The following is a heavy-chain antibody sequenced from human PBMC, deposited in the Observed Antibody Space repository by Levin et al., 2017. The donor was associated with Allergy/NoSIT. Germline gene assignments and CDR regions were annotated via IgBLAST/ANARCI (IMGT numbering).Heavy chain of an antibody. J-gene: IGHJ4*02. CDR3: ARAPGRFGGFDS. CDR1: GASISRSHW. Sequence: SETLSLTCAVSGASISRSHWWSWVRQSPGKGLEWIGEIYRGESSDYNPSLKGRVSISVDLSQNQFSLRLASVTAADTAFYYCARAPGRFGGFDSWGQGILVTVSS. D-gene: IGHD4-23*01. CDR2: IYRGESS. V-gene: IGHV4-4*02.